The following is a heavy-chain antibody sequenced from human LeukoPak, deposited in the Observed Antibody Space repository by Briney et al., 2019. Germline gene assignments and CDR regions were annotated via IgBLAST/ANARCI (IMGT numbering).Heavy chain of an antibody. D-gene: IGHD2-15*01. V-gene: IGHV1-2*04. J-gene: IGHJ4*02. Sequence: GASVKVSCKASGYTFTGYYMHWVRQAPGQGLEWMGWINPNSGGTNYAQKFQGWVTMTRDTSISTAYMELSRLRSDDTAVYYCARGRFDYCSGGSCYFYWGQGTLVTVSS. CDR3: ARGRFDYCSGGSCYFY. CDR2: INPNSGGT. CDR1: GYTFTGYY.